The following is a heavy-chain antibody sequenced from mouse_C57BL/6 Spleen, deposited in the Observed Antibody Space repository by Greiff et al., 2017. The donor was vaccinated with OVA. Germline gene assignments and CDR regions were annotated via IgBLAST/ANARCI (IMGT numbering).Heavy chain of an antibody. CDR3: TTQVAKDYAMDY. D-gene: IGHD1-1*01. V-gene: IGHV14-4*01. J-gene: IGHJ4*01. Sequence: EVQLQQSGAELVRPGASVKLSCTASGFNIKDDYMHWVKQRPEQGLEWIGWIDPENGDTEYASKFQGKATIAADTSSNTAYLQLSSLTSEDTAVYDCTTQVAKDYAMDYWGQGTSVTVSS. CDR1: GFNIKDDY. CDR2: IDPENGDT.